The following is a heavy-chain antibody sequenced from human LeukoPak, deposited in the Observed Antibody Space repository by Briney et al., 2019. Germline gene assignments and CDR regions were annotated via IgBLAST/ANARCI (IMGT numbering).Heavy chain of an antibody. J-gene: IGHJ4*02. V-gene: IGHV3-23*01. CDR1: GFTFSRYG. Sequence: QPGGSLRLSCAASGFTFSRYGMSWVRQTPGGGLEWVSAIIGSGGTTYYTDSVKGRFTISRDNAKNSLYLQMKSLRAEDTALYFCVQGPYLDYWGQGTLVTVSS. CDR3: VQGPYLDY. CDR2: IIGSGGTT. D-gene: IGHD2-21*01.